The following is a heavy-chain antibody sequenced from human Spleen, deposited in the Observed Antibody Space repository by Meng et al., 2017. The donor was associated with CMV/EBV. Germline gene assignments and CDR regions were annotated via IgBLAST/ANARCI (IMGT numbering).Heavy chain of an antibody. CDR1: GFTFDNYA. Sequence: GGSLRLSCAASGFTFDNYAMHWARQAPGRGLEWVSGISWNSGSIGYADSVKGRFTISRDNTKNSLYLQMNSLRTEDTALYYCGNFGGDYWGQGTLVTVSS. CDR3: GNFGGDY. CDR2: ISWNSGSI. J-gene: IGHJ4*02. D-gene: IGHD3-16*01. V-gene: IGHV3-9*01.